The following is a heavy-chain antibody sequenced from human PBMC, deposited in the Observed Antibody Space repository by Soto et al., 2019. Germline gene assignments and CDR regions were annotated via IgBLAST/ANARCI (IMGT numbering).Heavy chain of an antibody. CDR3: VKDWVNHAVVISPPIFDS. Sequence: GGSLRLSCAASGFTFSNYAMSWVRQAPGGGLEWVSFISGNGGTTFYADSVEGRFSVSRDNSKNTMGLHMNSLRVEDSAVYYCVKDWVNHAVVISPPIFDSWGQGTLVTVSS. D-gene: IGHD3-22*01. J-gene: IGHJ4*02. V-gene: IGHV3-23*01. CDR1: GFTFSNYA. CDR2: ISGNGGTT.